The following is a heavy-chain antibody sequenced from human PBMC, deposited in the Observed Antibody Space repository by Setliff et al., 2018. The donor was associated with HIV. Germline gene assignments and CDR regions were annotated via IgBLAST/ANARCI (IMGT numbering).Heavy chain of an antibody. V-gene: IGHV4-4*09. Sequence: PSETLSLTCTVSGGSISSYYWSWIRQPPGKGLEWLGHIYSSGSTNYNPSLKSRVTISVDKSKNQFSLQLYSVTAADTAVYYCARAYFGSGIYYWGQGTLVTVSS. CDR2: IYSSGST. CDR1: GGSISSYY. J-gene: IGHJ4*02. D-gene: IGHD3-10*01. CDR3: ARAYFGSGIYY.